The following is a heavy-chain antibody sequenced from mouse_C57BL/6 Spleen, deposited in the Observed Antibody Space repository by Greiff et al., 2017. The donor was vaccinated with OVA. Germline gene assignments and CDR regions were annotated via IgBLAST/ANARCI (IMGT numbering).Heavy chain of an antibody. Sequence: DVHLVESGGDLVKPGGSLKLSCAASGFTFSSYGMSWVRQTPDKRLEWVATISSGGSYTYYPDSVKGRFTISRDNAKNTLYLQMSSLKSEDTAMYYCARHTGGSSLYAMDYWGQGTSVTVSS. D-gene: IGHD1-1*01. CDR1: GFTFSSYG. CDR3: ARHTGGSSLYAMDY. V-gene: IGHV5-6*01. J-gene: IGHJ4*01. CDR2: ISSGGSYT.